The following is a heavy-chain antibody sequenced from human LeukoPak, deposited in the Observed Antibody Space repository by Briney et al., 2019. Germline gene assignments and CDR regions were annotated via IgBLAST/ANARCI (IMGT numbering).Heavy chain of an antibody. CDR3: AKGIAAAGTGFDY. V-gene: IGHV3-7*03. J-gene: IGHJ4*02. CDR2: IKQDESEK. D-gene: IGHD6-13*01. CDR1: GFSLSTYW. Sequence: GGSLRLSCAASGFSLSTYWMSWVRQAPGKGLEWVANIKQDESEKDYVDSVKGRFTISRDNAKNSLYLQMSSLRAEDTAVYYCAKGIAAAGTGFDYWGQGTLVTVSS.